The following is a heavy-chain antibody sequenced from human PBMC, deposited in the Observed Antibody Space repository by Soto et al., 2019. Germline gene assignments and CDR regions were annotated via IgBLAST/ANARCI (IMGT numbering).Heavy chain of an antibody. J-gene: IGHJ4*02. CDR3: VRSFFCSGGSCHSISDH. V-gene: IGHV3-66*01. CDR1: GFTVSSND. Sequence: EVHLVESGGGLVQPGGSLRLSCAASGFTVSSNDMSWVRQAPGKGLEWVSVIYSGGGTYYADSVKGRFTISRDNSKNTLYLQMNSLRDEDTAVYYCVRSFFCSGGSCHSISDHWGQGTLVTVSS. CDR2: IYSGGGT. D-gene: IGHD2-15*01.